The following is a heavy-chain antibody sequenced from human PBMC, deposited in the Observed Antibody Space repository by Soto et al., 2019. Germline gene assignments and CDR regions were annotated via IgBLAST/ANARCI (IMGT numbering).Heavy chain of an antibody. J-gene: IGHJ6*02. Sequence: EVQLVESGGGLVQPGGSPRLSCEASGFTFRNYDMHWVRQGTGKGLEWVSGISAAGDPDYADSVEGRFTISRENAQNSFFLQMNSLRVGYTAVYYCARTDRDFYGLDVWGQGTTVIVSS. CDR1: GFTFRNYD. CDR2: ISAAGDP. V-gene: IGHV3-13*05. CDR3: ARTDRDFYGLDV.